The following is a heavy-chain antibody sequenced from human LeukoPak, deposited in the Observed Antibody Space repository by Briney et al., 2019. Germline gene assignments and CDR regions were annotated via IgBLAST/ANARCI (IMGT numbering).Heavy chain of an antibody. J-gene: IGHJ3*02. V-gene: IGHV1-2*04. D-gene: IGHD1-26*01. Sequence: ASVKVSCKASGYTFTVYYIHWVRQAPGQGLEWMGWINPNSGGTNYAQKFQGWVTMTRDTSISTAYMELSRLRSDDTAVYYCARGGDSGSYFAIWGQGTMVTVSS. CDR2: INPNSGGT. CDR3: ARGGDSGSYFAI. CDR1: GYTFTVYY.